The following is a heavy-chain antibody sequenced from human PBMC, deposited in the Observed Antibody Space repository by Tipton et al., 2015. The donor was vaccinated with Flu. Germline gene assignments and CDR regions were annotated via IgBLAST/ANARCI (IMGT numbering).Heavy chain of an antibody. CDR2: IYTSGST. D-gene: IGHD1-20*01. V-gene: IGHV4-4*07. CDR3: ATLAITALYDFDY. Sequence: LRLSCTVSGGSISSYYWSWIRQPAGKGLEWIGRIYTSGSTNYNPSLKSRVTMSVDTSKNQFSLNVTSVTAADTAVYYCATLAITALYDFDYWGQGTLVTVSS. J-gene: IGHJ4*02. CDR1: GGSISSYY.